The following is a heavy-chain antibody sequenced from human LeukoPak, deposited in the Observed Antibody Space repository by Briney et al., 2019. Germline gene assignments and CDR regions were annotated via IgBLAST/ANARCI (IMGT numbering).Heavy chain of an antibody. Sequence: GGSLRLSCAASGFTFDDYAMHWVRQAPGKGLEWVSGISWNSGSIGYADSVKGRFTISRDNAKNSLYLQMNSLRAEDTALYYCAKDITGYCSSTSCYTFNYWGQGTPVTVSS. D-gene: IGHD2-2*02. CDR1: GFTFDDYA. V-gene: IGHV3-9*01. J-gene: IGHJ4*02. CDR3: AKDITGYCSSTSCYTFNY. CDR2: ISWNSGSI.